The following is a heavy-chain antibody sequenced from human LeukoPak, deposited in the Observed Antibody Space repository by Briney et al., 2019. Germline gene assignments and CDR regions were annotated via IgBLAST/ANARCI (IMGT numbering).Heavy chain of an antibody. D-gene: IGHD1-1*01. CDR2: INQSGST. V-gene: IGHV4-34*01. J-gene: IGHJ5*02. Sequence: TSETLSLTCAVYGGPFSAYWSWIRQPPGKGLEWIGEINQSGSTNYNPSLNSRVIISRDTSKNEVSLKLTSVTAADTAVYFCGRRLFIDGWYKTWGQGTLVSVST. CDR1: GGPFSAY. CDR3: GRRLFIDGWYKT.